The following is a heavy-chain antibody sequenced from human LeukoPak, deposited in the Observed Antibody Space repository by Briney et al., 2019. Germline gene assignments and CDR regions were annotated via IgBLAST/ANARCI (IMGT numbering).Heavy chain of an antibody. CDR2: IWYDGSNK. CDR1: GFTFSSYG. D-gene: IGHD6-19*01. J-gene: IGHJ4*02. CDR3: AKDATPYSSGWYSMLDY. Sequence: GGSLRLSCAASGFTFSSYGMHWVRQAPGKGLEWVAVIWYDGSNKYYADSVKGRFTISRDNSKNTLYLQMNSLRAEDTAVYYCAKDATPYSSGWYSMLDYWGQGTLVTVSS. V-gene: IGHV3-33*06.